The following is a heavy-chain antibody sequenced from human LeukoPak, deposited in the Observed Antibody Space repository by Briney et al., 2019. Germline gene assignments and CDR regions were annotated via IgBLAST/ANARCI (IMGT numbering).Heavy chain of an antibody. CDR1: GGSFSGYY. J-gene: IGHJ4*02. CDR3: ARPVYYGDYAPYGY. V-gene: IGHV4-34*01. CDR2: INHSGST. D-gene: IGHD4-17*01. Sequence: SETLSLTCAVYGGSFSGYYWSWIRQPPGKGLEWIGEINHSGSTNYNPSLKSRVTISVDTSKNQFSLKLSSVTAADTAVYYCARPVYYGDYAPYGYWGQGTLVTVSS.